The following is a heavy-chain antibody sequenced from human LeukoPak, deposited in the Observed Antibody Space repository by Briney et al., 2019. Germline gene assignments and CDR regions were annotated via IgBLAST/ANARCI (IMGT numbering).Heavy chain of an antibody. Sequence: PSETLSLTCTVSGGSISSGSYYWSWIRQPAGKGLEWIGRIHTSGSTNYNPSLKSRVTISLDTSKNRFSLKLSSVTAADTAVYYCARGRDGSSYYFDYWGQGTLVTVSS. D-gene: IGHD6-6*01. CDR2: IHTSGST. CDR1: GGSISSGSYY. CDR3: ARGRDGSSYYFDY. V-gene: IGHV4-61*02. J-gene: IGHJ4*02.